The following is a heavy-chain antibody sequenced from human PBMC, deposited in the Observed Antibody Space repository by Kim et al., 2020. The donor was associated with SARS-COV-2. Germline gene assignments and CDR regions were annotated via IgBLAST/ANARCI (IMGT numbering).Heavy chain of an antibody. V-gene: IGHV3-66*01. CDR1: GFTVSSNY. CDR2: IYSGGST. J-gene: IGHJ6*02. CDR3: ASRKYSSTLYYYYGMDV. Sequence: GGSLRLSCAASGFTVSSNYMSWVRQAPGKGLEWVSVIYSGGSTYYADSVKGRFTISRDNSKNTLYLQMNSLRAEDTAVYYCASRKYSSTLYYYYGMDVWGQGTTVTVSS. D-gene: IGHD6-19*01.